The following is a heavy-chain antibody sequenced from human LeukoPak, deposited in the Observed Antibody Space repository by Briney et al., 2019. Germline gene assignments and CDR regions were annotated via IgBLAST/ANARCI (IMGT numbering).Heavy chain of an antibody. Sequence: PGGSLRLSCAASGFTFDDYVMHWVRQAPGKGLEWVSGISWNSGSIGYADSVKGRFTISRDNAKNSLYLQMNSLRAEDTALYYCAKEDSSSSLDYWGQGTLVTVSS. CDR3: AKEDSSSSLDY. CDR2: ISWNSGSI. CDR1: GFTFDDYV. J-gene: IGHJ4*02. D-gene: IGHD6-6*01. V-gene: IGHV3-9*01.